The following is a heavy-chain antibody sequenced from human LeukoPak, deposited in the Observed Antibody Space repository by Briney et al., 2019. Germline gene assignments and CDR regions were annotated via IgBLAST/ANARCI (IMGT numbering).Heavy chain of an antibody. J-gene: IGHJ4*02. CDR3: ARVSSGEQWLAFDY. CDR2: IKDDGSMT. V-gene: IGHV3-74*01. CDR1: GFTFSNYW. D-gene: IGHD6-19*01. Sequence: GASLRLSCAASGFTFSNYWMHWVRQVPGKGLVWVSRIKDDGSMTDYADSVKGRFTISRDNDKNTLYLRMDSLRAEDTAVYYCARVSSGEQWLAFDYWGQGTLVTVFS.